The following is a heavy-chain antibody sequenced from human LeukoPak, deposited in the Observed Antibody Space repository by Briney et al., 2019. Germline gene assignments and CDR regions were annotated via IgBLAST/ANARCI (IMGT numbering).Heavy chain of an antibody. D-gene: IGHD2-15*01. V-gene: IGHV1-69*06. Sequence: SVKVSCKASGGTFSNYAISWVRQAPGQGLEWMGGIIPIFGTANYAQKFRGRVTITADKSTRTAYMELSRLRSDDTAVYYCARVGYCSGGSCRNWFDPWGQGTLVTVSS. CDR1: GGTFSNYA. CDR3: ARVGYCSGGSCRNWFDP. CDR2: IIPIFGTA. J-gene: IGHJ5*02.